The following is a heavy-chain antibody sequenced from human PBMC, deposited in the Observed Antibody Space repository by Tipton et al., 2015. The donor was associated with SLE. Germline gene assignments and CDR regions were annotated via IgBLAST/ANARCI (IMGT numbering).Heavy chain of an antibody. CDR2: IWYDGSNK. D-gene: IGHD2-21*01. V-gene: IGHV3-30*18. CDR3: AKEGCGGDCYKAFDI. CDR1: GFTFSSYG. J-gene: IGHJ3*02. Sequence: SLRLSCAASGFTFSSYGMHWVRQAPGKGLEGVAVIWYDGSNKYYADSVKGRFTISRDNSKNTLYLQMNSLRAEDTAVYYCAKEGCGGDCYKAFDIWGQGTMVTVSS.